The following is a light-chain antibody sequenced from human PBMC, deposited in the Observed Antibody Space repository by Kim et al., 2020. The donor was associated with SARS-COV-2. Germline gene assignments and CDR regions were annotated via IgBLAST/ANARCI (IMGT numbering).Light chain of an antibody. V-gene: IGLV1-44*01. J-gene: IGLJ3*02. CDR1: SSNIGGNS. Sequence: GQRVTISCFGSSSNIGGNSVNWYQQLPGTAPTLLIYNDNQWPSGVPDRFSGSKSGTSASLAISGLQSEDEADYYCAAWDDSLSGWVFGGGTQLTVL. CDR3: AAWDDSLSGWV. CDR2: NDN.